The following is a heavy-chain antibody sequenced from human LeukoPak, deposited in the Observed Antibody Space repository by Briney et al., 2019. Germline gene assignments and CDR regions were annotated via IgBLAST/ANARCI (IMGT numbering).Heavy chain of an antibody. Sequence: GGSLRLSCAASGFTFSSYWMHWVRQAPGKGLVWVSRINSDGSSTSYADSVKGRFTISRDNAKNTLYLQMNSLRAEDTAVYYCARPGAAAGEDYWGQGTLVTVSS. V-gene: IGHV3-74*01. CDR1: GFTFSSYW. CDR2: INSDGSST. J-gene: IGHJ4*02. CDR3: ARPGAAAGEDY. D-gene: IGHD6-13*01.